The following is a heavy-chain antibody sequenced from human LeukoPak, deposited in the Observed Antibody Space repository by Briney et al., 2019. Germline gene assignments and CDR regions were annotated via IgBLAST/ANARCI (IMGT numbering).Heavy chain of an antibody. CDR2: IYYTGST. Sequence: SETLSLTCTVSGDSIGYYYWSWIRQPPGKGLEWIGYIYYTGSTDYNPSLKSRVTISVDTSKNQFSLNLNSVTAADTAVYYCARTSGYETVHGDYDRRFDYWGQGTLVTVSS. CDR3: ARTSGYETVHGDYDRRFDY. J-gene: IGHJ4*02. D-gene: IGHD4-17*01. CDR1: GDSIGYYY. V-gene: IGHV4-59*08.